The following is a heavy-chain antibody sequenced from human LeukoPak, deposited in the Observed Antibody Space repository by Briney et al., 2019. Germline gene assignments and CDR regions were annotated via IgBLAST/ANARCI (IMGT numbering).Heavy chain of an antibody. V-gene: IGHV3-21*01. J-gene: IGHJ5*02. CDR3: ARDPYCSGGSCYSSWFDP. D-gene: IGHD2-15*01. CDR1: GLTFSSYS. CDR2: ISSSSSYI. Sequence: GGSLRLSCAASGLTFSSYSMNWVRQAPGKGLEWVSSISSSSSYIYYADSVKGRFTISRDNAKNSLYLQMNSLRAEDTAVYYCARDPYCSGGSCYSSWFDPWGQGTLVTVSS.